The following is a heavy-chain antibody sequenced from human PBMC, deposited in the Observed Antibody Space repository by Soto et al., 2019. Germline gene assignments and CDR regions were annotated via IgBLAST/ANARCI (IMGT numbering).Heavy chain of an antibody. V-gene: IGHV3-53*01. J-gene: IGHJ6*02. CDR3: AREVFCSSSSCQVRYGMDV. CDR2: INSGGST. Sequence: SLRLSCAPSGFTVSSHYMSWVRQAPGKGLEWVSVINSGGSTYYAVSVKGRFTISRDHSRNTLYLQMNSLRVEDTAVYYCAREVFCSSSSCQVRYGMDVWGQGTTVTVSS. CDR1: GFTVSSHY. D-gene: IGHD2-2*01.